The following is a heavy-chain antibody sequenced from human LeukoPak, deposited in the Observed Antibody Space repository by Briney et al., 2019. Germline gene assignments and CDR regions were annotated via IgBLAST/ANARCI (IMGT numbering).Heavy chain of an antibody. Sequence: QSGGSLRLSCAASGFTFSSYAMSWVRQAPGKGLEWVSVISGSGGSTYSAESVKGRFTISRDNSKNTLYLQMNSLRVEDTAVYYCAKGPRASGWTYFDYWGQGTLVTVSS. V-gene: IGHV3-23*01. J-gene: IGHJ4*02. D-gene: IGHD6-19*01. CDR2: ISGSGGST. CDR3: AKGPRASGWTYFDY. CDR1: GFTFSSYA.